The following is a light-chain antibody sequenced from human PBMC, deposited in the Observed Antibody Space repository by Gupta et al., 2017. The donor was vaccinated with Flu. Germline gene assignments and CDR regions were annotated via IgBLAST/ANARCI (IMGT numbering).Light chain of an antibody. CDR2: GNS. CDR3: QSYDIGLSGPYV. V-gene: IGLV1-40*01. CDR1: SSDIGAGHD. Sequence: TISCTGSSSDIGAGHDVHCYQQLPGSAPNLLIYGNSNRPSGVPDRFSVSKSGTSASLAITGLQAEEEADYYCQSYDIGLSGPYVFGTGTKVTVL. J-gene: IGLJ1*01.